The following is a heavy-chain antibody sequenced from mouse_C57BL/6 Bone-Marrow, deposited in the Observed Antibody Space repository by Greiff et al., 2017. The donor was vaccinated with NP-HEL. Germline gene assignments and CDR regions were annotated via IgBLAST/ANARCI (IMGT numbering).Heavy chain of an antibody. Sequence: QVQLQQSGPELVKPGASVKISCKASGYSFTSYYIHWVKQRPGQGLEWIGWIYPGSGNTKYNEKFKGKATLTADTSSSTAYMQLSSLTSEDSAVYYCARGSPPGTYWYFDVWGTGTTVTVSS. CDR3: ARGSPPGTYWYFDV. D-gene: IGHD2-14*01. V-gene: IGHV1-66*01. J-gene: IGHJ1*03. CDR2: IYPGSGNT. CDR1: GYSFTSYY.